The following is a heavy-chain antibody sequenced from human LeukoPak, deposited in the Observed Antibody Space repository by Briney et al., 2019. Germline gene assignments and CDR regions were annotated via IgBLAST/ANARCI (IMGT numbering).Heavy chain of an antibody. D-gene: IGHD3-10*01. CDR2: INHSGST. CDR1: GFTFSSYS. Sequence: PGGSLRLSCAASGFTFSSYSMNWVRQPPGKGLEWIGEINHSGSTNYNPSLKSRVTISVDTSKNQFSLKLSSVTAADTAVYYCATRPPPVSGKARGVRSAFDIWGQGTMVTVSS. V-gene: IGHV4-34*08. J-gene: IGHJ3*02. CDR3: ATRPPPVSGKARGVRSAFDI.